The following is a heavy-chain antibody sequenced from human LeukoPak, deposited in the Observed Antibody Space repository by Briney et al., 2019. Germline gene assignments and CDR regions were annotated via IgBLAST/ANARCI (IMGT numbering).Heavy chain of an antibody. CDR1: GGSISSSSYY. CDR3: ARSEGIVGEEAWFDP. V-gene: IGHV4-39*07. Sequence: PSETLSLTCTVSGGSISSSSYYWGWIRQPPGKGLEWIGSIYYSGSTYYNPSLKSRVTISVDTSKNQFSLKLSSVTAADAAVYYCARSEGIVGEEAWFDPWGQGTLVTVSS. J-gene: IGHJ5*02. CDR2: IYYSGST. D-gene: IGHD1-26*01.